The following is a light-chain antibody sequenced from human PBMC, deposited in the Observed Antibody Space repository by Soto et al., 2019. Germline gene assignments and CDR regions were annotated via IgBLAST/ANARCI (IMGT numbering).Light chain of an antibody. CDR2: GNS. CDR1: SSNIGAGYD. J-gene: IGLJ2*01. Sequence: QSVLTQPPSVSGAPGQRVTISCTGSSSNIGAGYDVHWYQQLPGTAPKLLIYGNSNRPSGVPDRFSGSKSGTSASLAITGLQAEDEADYYCCSYSGDATLFGGGTKLTVL. CDR3: CSYSGDATL. V-gene: IGLV1-40*01.